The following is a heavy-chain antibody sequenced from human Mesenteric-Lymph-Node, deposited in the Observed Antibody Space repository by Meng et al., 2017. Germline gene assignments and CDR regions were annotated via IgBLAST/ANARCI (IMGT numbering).Heavy chain of an antibody. V-gene: IGHV3-21*01. D-gene: IGHD3-10*01. Sequence: GESLKISCAASGFTFSDYTMNWVRQAPGKGLEWVSCISSSSSYIYYADSVKGRFTISRDNSKNTLYLQMNSLRAEDTAVYYCARGYLLWFGEFCGMDVWGQGTTVTVSS. CDR2: ISSSSSYI. J-gene: IGHJ6*02. CDR1: GFTFSDYT. CDR3: ARGYLLWFGEFCGMDV.